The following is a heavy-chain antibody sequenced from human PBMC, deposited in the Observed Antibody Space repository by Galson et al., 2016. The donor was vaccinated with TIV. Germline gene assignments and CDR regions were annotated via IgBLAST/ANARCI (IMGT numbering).Heavy chain of an antibody. CDR1: GDSLNELV. J-gene: IGHJ5*02. V-gene: IGHV1-18*01. CDR3: ARGSGYNYLGWFGP. CDR2: ISTYNGNT. Sequence: SVKVSCKVSGDSLNELVMHWVRQAPGQGLEWMGWISTYNGNTNYAQKFQGRVTLTTETSTSTAYMEMSGLTSDDTAGYYCARGSGYNYLGWFGPWGQGTLVTVSS. D-gene: IGHD3-22*01.